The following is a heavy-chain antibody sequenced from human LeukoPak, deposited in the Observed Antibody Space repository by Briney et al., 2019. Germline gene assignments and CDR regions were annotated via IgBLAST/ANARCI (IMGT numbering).Heavy chain of an antibody. J-gene: IGHJ3*02. CDR1: GGSINNYY. CDR2: IYYSGST. CDR3: ARLGDYDFWSGTLGAFDI. Sequence: PSETLSLTCTVSGGSINNYYWNWIRQPPGKGLEWIGYIYYSGSTNYNPSLKSRVTISVDTSKNQFSLKLSSVTAADTAVYYCARLGDYDFWSGTLGAFDIWGQGTMVTVSS. V-gene: IGHV4-59*01. D-gene: IGHD3-3*01.